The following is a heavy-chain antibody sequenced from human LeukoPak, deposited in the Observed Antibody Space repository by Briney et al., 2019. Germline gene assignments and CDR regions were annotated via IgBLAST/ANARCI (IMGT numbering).Heavy chain of an antibody. CDR1: GFTFSSYA. D-gene: IGHD3-10*01. V-gene: IGHV3-30-3*01. CDR2: ISYDGSNK. CDR3: ARDFDSGNPVNWFDP. Sequence: GGSLRLSCAASGFTFSSYAMHWVRQAPGKGLHWVAFISYDGSNKYYADSVKGRFTISRDNSKNTLYLQMNSLRAEDTAVYYCARDFDSGNPVNWFDPWGQGTLVTVSS. J-gene: IGHJ5*02.